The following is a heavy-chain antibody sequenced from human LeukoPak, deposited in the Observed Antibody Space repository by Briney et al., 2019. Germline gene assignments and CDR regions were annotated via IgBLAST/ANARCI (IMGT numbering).Heavy chain of an antibody. J-gene: IGHJ5*02. D-gene: IGHD6-13*01. V-gene: IGHV3-74*03. CDR2: INTDGDRT. CDR1: GFTFSSYW. CDR3: ASPILGYSSSWLNS. Sequence: GESLRLSCAASGFTFSSYWMDGVGQARGRGLGWVSRINTDGDRTTYADSVKGRVTIYRDNAKKKMYMQMHSLRDEETGVYDCASPILGYSSSWLNSWGQGTLVTVSS.